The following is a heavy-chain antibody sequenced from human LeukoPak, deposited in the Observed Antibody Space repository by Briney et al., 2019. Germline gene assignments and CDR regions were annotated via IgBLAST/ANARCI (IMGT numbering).Heavy chain of an antibody. Sequence: SQTLSLTCTLSGGSISSGEYYWRWVRQPPGKGLEWIGYIYYSGSTYYNPSHKSRITISVDTSKHKSSLKLNSVTAADTHVYYCARDESAYDILTGYQKYYYGMDVWGQGTTVTVSS. CDR2: IYYSGST. V-gene: IGHV4-30-4*01. D-gene: IGHD3-9*01. CDR1: GGSISSGEYY. J-gene: IGHJ6*02. CDR3: ARDESAYDILTGYQKYYYGMDV.